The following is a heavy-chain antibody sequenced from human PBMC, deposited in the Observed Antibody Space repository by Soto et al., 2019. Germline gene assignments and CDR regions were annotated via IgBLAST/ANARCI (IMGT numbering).Heavy chain of an antibody. Sequence: GGSLRLSCAASGFTFSNFAMSWVRQAPGKGLEWVSGLSINGDITYYADSVKGRFTISRDNSKSTVYLQMNSLRAEDSAVYYCARRQIGVAGAYFDSWGQGSLVTAPQ. CDR1: GFTFSNFA. D-gene: IGHD6-19*01. J-gene: IGHJ4*02. CDR3: ARRQIGVAGAYFDS. CDR2: LSINGDIT. V-gene: IGHV3-23*01.